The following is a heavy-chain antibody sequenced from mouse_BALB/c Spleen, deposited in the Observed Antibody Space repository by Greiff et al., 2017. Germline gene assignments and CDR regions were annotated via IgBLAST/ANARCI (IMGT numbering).Heavy chain of an antibody. Sequence: VQLQQSGPELVKPGASVQMSCKASGYTFTSYVMHWVKQKPGQGLEWIGYINPYNDGTKYNEKFKGKATLTSDKSSSTAYMQLSSLTSENSAVYFCARTGGNYAMDYWGQGTSVTVSS. CDR1: GYTFTSYV. CDR3: ARTGGNYAMDY. V-gene: IGHV1-14*01. J-gene: IGHJ4*01. D-gene: IGHD1-1*01. CDR2: INPYNDGT.